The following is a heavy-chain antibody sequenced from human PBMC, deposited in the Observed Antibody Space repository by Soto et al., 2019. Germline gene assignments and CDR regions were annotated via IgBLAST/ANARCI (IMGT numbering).Heavy chain of an antibody. V-gene: IGHV3-72*01. D-gene: IGHD6-19*01. J-gene: IGHJ6*02. CDR3: AMLGGWSGGSSGMDV. CDR2: IRRKANSYTT. CDR1: GLIFSDYH. Sequence: EVQLVESGGGLVQPGGSLRLSCAASGLIFSDYHMDWVRQAPGKGLEWVGRIRRKANSYTTEYAASVKGRFTISRDDSKNSLYLQMNILKGEDTAVYYCAMLGGWSGGSSGMDVWGQGTTVTVSS.